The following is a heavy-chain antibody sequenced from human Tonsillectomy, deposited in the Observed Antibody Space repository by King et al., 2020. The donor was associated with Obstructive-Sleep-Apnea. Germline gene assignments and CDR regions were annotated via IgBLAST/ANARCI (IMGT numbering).Heavy chain of an antibody. CDR3: ARDFNGSGWYSGMDV. CDR1: GFTFSSNA. V-gene: IGHV3-30*04. CDR2: ISFDGNNK. J-gene: IGHJ6*02. D-gene: IGHD6-19*01. Sequence: VQLVESGGGMVQPGRSLRLSCAASGFTFSSNAMHWVRQAPGRGLEWVAVISFDGNNKYYADSVRGRFTISRDNSKNTLYLQMNSLRAEDTAVYYCARDFNGSGWYSGMDVWGQGTTVTVSS.